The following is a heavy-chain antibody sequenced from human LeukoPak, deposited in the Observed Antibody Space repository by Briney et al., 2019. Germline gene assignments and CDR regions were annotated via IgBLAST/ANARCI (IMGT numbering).Heavy chain of an antibody. Sequence: SETLSLTCAGYGGSFSGYHWSWIRQPSGKGLEWIGEINHSGRTNYNPSLKSRVTISVDTSKNQFSLKLSSVTAADTAVYYCASGGFSNWFDPWGQGTLVTVSS. CDR3: ASGGFSNWFDP. J-gene: IGHJ5*02. V-gene: IGHV4-34*01. CDR2: INHSGRT. CDR1: GGSFSGYH.